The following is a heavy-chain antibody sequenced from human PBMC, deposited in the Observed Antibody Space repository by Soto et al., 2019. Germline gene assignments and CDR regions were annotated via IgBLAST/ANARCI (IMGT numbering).Heavy chain of an antibody. J-gene: IGHJ1*01. CDR3: AKVAGGWYSKEYFQH. CDR1: GFTFSRYA. CDR2: ISGSGGST. V-gene: IGHV3-23*01. Sequence: SLRLSCAASGFTFSRYAMSWVRQAPGKGLEWVSAISGSGGSTYYADSVKGRFTISRDNSKNTLYLQMNSLRAEDTAVYYCAKVAGGWYSKEYFQHWGQGTLVTV. D-gene: IGHD6-19*01.